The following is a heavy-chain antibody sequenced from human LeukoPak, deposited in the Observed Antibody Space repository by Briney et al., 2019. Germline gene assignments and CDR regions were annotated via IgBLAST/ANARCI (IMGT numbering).Heavy chain of an antibody. Sequence: SETLSLTCTVSGYSISSGYYWGWIRQPPGKGLEWIGSIYHSGSTYYDPSLKSRVTISVDTSKNQFSLKLSSVTAADTAVYYCARVPGPQSDYPFDYWGQGTLVTVSS. D-gene: IGHD4-17*01. CDR3: ARVPGPQSDYPFDY. CDR1: GYSISSGYY. V-gene: IGHV4-38-2*02. J-gene: IGHJ4*02. CDR2: IYHSGST.